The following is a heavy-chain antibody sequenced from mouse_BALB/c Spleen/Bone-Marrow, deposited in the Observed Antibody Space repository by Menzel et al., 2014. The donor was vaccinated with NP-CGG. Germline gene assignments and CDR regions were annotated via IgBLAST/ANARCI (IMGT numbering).Heavy chain of an antibody. CDR2: IRNKANGYTT. Sequence: DVMLVESGGGLVQPGGSLRLSCATSGFTFTDYYMNWVRQPPGKALEWLGFIRNKANGYTTEYSASVKSRFTISRDNSQNILYLQINTLRSDYSATYYCARHKVLFFFYYWGQYTTLTVSS. J-gene: IGHJ2*01. D-gene: IGHD5-1*01. CDR1: GFTFTDYY. V-gene: IGHV7-3*02. CDR3: ARHKVLFFFYY.